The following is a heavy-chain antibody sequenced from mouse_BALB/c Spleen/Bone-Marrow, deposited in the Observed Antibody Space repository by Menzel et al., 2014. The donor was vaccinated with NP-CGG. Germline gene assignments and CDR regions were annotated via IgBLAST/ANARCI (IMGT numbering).Heavy chain of an antibody. V-gene: IGHV10-1*02. CDR1: GFTFNTYA. J-gene: IGHJ2*01. D-gene: IGHD2-14*01. Sequence: EVKVVESGGGLVQPKGSLKLSCAASGFTFNTYAMNWVRQAPGKGLEWVARIRSKSNNYATYYADSVKGRFTISRDDSQSMLYLQMNNLRTEDTAMYYCVRHRGDYWGQGTTLTVSS. CDR2: IRSKSNNYAT. CDR3: VRHRGDY.